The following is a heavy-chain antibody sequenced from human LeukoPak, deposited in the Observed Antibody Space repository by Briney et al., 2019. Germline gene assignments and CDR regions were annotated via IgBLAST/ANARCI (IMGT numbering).Heavy chain of an antibody. Sequence: GGSLRLSCAASGFTFSNYWMNWVRQAPGKGLEWLAFITQDAGDTSYVDSVKGRFTISRYNAKNSVYLQMNSLRAEDTALYYCVAGGGDFWGQGTRVTVAS. CDR3: VAGGGDF. CDR1: GFTFSNYW. J-gene: IGHJ4*02. CDR2: ITQDAGDT. D-gene: IGHD3-16*01. V-gene: IGHV3-7*01.